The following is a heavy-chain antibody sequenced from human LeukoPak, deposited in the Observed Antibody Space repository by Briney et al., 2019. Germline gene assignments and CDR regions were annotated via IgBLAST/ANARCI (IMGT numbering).Heavy chain of an antibody. CDR3: ARAPPAVALRYNWFDP. CDR1: GYTLTRYA. CDR2: INTNTGNP. Sequence: ASVNVSCKASGYTLTRYAMNWVRQAPGQGLEWMGWINTNTGNPTYAQGFTGRFVFSLDTAVSTAYLQISSLKAEDTAVYYCARAPPAVALRYNWFDPWGQGTLVTVSS. D-gene: IGHD6-19*01. V-gene: IGHV7-4-1*02. J-gene: IGHJ5*02.